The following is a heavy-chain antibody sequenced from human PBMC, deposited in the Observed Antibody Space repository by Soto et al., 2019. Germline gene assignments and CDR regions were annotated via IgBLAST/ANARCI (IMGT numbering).Heavy chain of an antibody. Sequence: PGGSLRLSFAASGFIFSTYYMNWVRQGPGKGLEWVSYISSSGSTIFYADSVKGRFTVSRDNAKNSLYLQMNSLRAEDTAVYYCTRDDYDSSGYRFDPWGQGTLVTVSS. CDR3: TRDDYDSSGYRFDP. CDR1: GFIFSTYY. V-gene: IGHV3-48*04. J-gene: IGHJ5*02. CDR2: ISSSGSTI. D-gene: IGHD3-22*01.